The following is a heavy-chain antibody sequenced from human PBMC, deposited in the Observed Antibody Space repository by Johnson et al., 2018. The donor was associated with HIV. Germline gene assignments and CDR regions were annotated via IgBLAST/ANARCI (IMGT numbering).Heavy chain of an antibody. D-gene: IGHD2-15*01. J-gene: IGHJ3*02. CDR3: ARGGYCVDGSCRHGNAFDI. Sequence: EVQLLESGGGLVQPGGSLRLSCTASGLTVSSNYMSWVRQAPGKGLEWVYGINWNGGSTGYADSVKGRFTMSRDNANHSLYLQMNSLRAEDTALYFCARGGYCVDGSCRHGNAFDIWGQGTMVTVSS. V-gene: IGHV3-20*04. CDR2: INWNGGST. CDR1: GLTVSSNY.